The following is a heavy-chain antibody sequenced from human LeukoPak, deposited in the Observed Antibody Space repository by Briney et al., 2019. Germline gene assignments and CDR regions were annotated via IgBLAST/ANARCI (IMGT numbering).Heavy chain of an antibody. J-gene: IGHJ5*02. V-gene: IGHV4-59*01. Sequence: PSETLSLTCTVSGGSISSYYWSWLRQPPGKGLEWIGYIYYSGSTNYNPSLKSRVTISVDTSKNQFSLKLSSVTAADTAVYYCARGGKFPFDPWGQGTLVTVSS. CDR1: GGSISSYY. CDR2: IYYSGST. D-gene: IGHD3-16*01. CDR3: ARGGKFPFDP.